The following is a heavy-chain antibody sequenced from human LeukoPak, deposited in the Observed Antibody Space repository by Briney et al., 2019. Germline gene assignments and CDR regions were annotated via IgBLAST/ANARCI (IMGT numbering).Heavy chain of an antibody. CDR2: IYYSGST. Sequence: SQTLSLTCTVSGGSISSGGYYWSWIRQHPGKGLEWIGYIYYSGSTYYNPSLKSRVTISVDTSKNQFSLRLSSVTAADTAVYYCARGGFYCGGDCYVDYWGQGTLGTVSS. D-gene: IGHD2-21*02. CDR3: ARGGFYCGGDCYVDY. V-gene: IGHV4-31*03. J-gene: IGHJ4*02. CDR1: GGSISSGGYY.